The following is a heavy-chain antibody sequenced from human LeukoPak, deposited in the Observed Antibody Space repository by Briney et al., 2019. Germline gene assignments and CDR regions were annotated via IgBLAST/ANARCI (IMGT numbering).Heavy chain of an antibody. CDR3: VPSANYYYFDY. D-gene: IGHD4/OR15-4a*01. V-gene: IGHV1-2*02. J-gene: IGHJ4*02. CDR1: GYTFTGYY. CDR2: INPKSGGT. Sequence: GASVKVSCKASGYTFTGYYMHWVRQAPGLGFEWMGWINPKSGGTSYPQKFQGRLTMTRDTPISTAYMELSRLRSDDTAVYYCVPSANYYYFDYWGQGTLVTVSS.